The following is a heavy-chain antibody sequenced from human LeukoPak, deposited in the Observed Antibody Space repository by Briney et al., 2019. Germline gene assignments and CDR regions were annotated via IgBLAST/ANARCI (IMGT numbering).Heavy chain of an antibody. CDR2: IYHSGST. J-gene: IGHJ4*02. CDR3: ARARVVITPLEFDY. V-gene: IGHV4-4*02. CDR1: GGSISSSNW. D-gene: IGHD3-22*01. Sequence: PSETLSLTCAVSGGSISSSNWWSWVRQPPGKGLEWIGEIYHSGSTNYNPSLKSRVTISVDKSKNQFSLKLSSVTAVDTAVYYCARARVVITPLEFDYWGQGTLVTVSS.